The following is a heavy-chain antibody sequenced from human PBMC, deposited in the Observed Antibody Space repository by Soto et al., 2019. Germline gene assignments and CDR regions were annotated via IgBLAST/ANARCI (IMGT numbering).Heavy chain of an antibody. Sequence: EVQLLESGGGLVQPGGSLRLSCAASGFTFSSYAMSWVRQAPGKGLEWVSAISSSGGSTYYADSVKGRFTISRDNSKTTLYLQMNSLRVEDKVVYYCAKDGELRYLDWLLGCGAMDVWGQGTTVTVSS. V-gene: IGHV3-23*01. CDR2: ISSSGGST. D-gene: IGHD3-9*01. J-gene: IGHJ6*02. CDR3: AKDGELRYLDWLLGCGAMDV. CDR1: GFTFSSYA.